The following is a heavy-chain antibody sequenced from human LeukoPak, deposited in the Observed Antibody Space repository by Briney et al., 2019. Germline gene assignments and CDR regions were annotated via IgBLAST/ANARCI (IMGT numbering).Heavy chain of an antibody. J-gene: IGHJ5*02. V-gene: IGHV1-2*06. CDR1: GYTFTGYY. Sequence: ASVTVSCTASGYTFTGYYIHWVRQAPGQGLEWMGRINCNGGGTGYAQKFQGRVTMTRDTSISTAYMELDRLTSDDTAVYYCARDYGPYPGCSWFDPWGQGTLVTVSS. D-gene: IGHD2-21*01. CDR2: INCNGGGT. CDR3: ARDYGPYPGCSWFDP.